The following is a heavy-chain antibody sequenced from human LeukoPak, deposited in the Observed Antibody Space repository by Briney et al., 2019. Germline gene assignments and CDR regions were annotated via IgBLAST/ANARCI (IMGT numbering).Heavy chain of an antibody. CDR1: GYTFTSHG. D-gene: IGHD4-11*01. Sequence: ASVKVSCKTSGYTFTSHGISWVRQAPGQGLEWMGWIRANTGDTKYAQKFQGRLTVTTDTSTNTAYMELRSLSADDTAVYYCARDWPTVITDYWGQGTLVTVSS. CDR2: IRANTGDT. CDR3: ARDWPTVITDY. V-gene: IGHV1-18*01. J-gene: IGHJ4*02.